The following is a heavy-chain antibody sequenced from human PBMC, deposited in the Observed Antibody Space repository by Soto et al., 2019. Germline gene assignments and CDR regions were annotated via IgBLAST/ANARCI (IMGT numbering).Heavy chain of an antibody. CDR3: ARDQVAKWAPGSAMVNYYYGMDA. CDR2: ISVYDGDT. CDR1: GYTFTSYG. D-gene: IGHD5-18*01. J-gene: IGHJ6*02. V-gene: IGHV1-18*04. Sequence: QVQLVQSGAEVKKPGASVKVSCKASGYTFTSYGISWVRQAPGQGLEWMGWISVYDGDTNYAQNFQGRVTMTTDTSTSTADMEMRSLRSDDTAVYYCARDQVAKWAPGSAMVNYYYGMDAWGQGTTVTVSS.